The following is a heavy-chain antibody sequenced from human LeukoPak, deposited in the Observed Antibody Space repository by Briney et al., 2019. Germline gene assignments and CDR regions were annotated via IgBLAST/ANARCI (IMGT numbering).Heavy chain of an antibody. D-gene: IGHD2-15*01. CDR3: AKAPVTTCRGAFCYPFDY. CDR2: ISDTGNT. CDR1: GFTLSSYA. J-gene: IGHJ4*02. V-gene: IGHV3-23*01. Sequence: PGGSLRLSCAASGFTLSSYAMSWVRQAPGKGLEWVSAISDTGNTYHADSVKGRFTISRDSSKNTLLLQMNRLRPEDAAVYCAKAPVTTCRGAFCYPFDYWGLGTLVTVSS.